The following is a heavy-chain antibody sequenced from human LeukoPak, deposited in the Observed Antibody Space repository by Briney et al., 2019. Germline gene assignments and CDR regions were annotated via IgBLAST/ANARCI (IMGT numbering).Heavy chain of an antibody. CDR1: GFTFSDYY. CDR3: ARDWRFGRFDP. D-gene: IGHD3-10*01. Sequence: GGSLRLSCAACGFTFSDYYMSWIRQAPGKGLEWVSYISSSGSTIYYADSVKGRFTISRDNAKNSLYLQMNSLRAEDTAVYYCARDWRFGRFDPWGQGTLVTVSS. V-gene: IGHV3-11*04. J-gene: IGHJ5*02. CDR2: ISSSGSTI.